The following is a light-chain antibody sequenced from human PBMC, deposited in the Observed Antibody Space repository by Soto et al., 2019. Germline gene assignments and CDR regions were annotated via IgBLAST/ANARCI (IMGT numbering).Light chain of an antibody. CDR1: RSVTSN. Sequence: EIGMTQSPATLSVAPGERATLSCRASRSVTSNLAWYQQKPGQAPRLLIYRASTRATGIPARFSGSGSGTEFTLTISSLQSEDFAVYYCQQYNNWPPLTFGGGTRVEIK. J-gene: IGKJ4*01. CDR2: RAS. CDR3: QQYNNWPPLT. V-gene: IGKV3-15*01.